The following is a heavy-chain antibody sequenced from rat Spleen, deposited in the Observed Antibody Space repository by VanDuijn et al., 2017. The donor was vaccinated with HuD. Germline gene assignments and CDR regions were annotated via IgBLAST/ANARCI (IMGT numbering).Heavy chain of an antibody. CDR3: ARGIPYYVMDA. CDR1: GFSLTSYH. D-gene: IGHD4-2*01. Sequence: QVQLKESGPGLVQPSQTLSLTCTVSGFSLTSYHVSWVRQPPGKGLEWMGVLWTGGSTAYNSALKSRLSISRDTSKSQVFLKMSSLQTEDTATYYCARGIPYYVMDAWGQGASVTVSS. CDR2: LWTGGST. V-gene: IGHV2-43*01. J-gene: IGHJ4*01.